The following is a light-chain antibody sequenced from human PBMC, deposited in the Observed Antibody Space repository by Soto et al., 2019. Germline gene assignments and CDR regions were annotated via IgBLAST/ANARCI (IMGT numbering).Light chain of an antibody. CDR3: QQYNSWPQT. J-gene: IGKJ1*01. CDR2: DVS. Sequence: EAVLTQSPATLSVSPGERVTLSCRASETFSTNLAWYQQRPGQAPRLLIYDVSTGSTGIPARFSGRRSGTEFTLTISSLQSEDFGVYYCQQYNSWPQTFGQGTKVDVK. CDR1: ETFSTN. V-gene: IGKV3-15*01.